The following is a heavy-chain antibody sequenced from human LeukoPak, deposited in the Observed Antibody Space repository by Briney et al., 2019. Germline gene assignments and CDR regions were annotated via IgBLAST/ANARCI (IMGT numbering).Heavy chain of an antibody. Sequence: QPGGSLRLSCAASGFTVSSNYMSWVRQAPGKGLEWVSVIYSGGSTYYADSVKGRFTISRDNSRNTLYLQMNSLRAEDTAVYYCAREGGRFLEWSMDVWGQGTTVTVSS. CDR2: IYSGGST. CDR3: AREGGRFLEWSMDV. D-gene: IGHD3-3*01. V-gene: IGHV3-66*01. J-gene: IGHJ6*02. CDR1: GFTVSSNY.